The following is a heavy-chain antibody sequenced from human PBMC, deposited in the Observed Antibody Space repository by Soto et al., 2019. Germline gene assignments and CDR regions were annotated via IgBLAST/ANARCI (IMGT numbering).Heavy chain of an antibody. D-gene: IGHD2-21*02. CDR2: VNPNGESK. CDR1: GYSSSNYY. J-gene: IGHJ4*02. V-gene: IGHV1-46*01. CDR3: ASVTTIWSN. Sequence: QVQVVQSGAEVKEPGASVKVSCKASGYSSSNYYTHWVRQAPGQGLEWMGIVNPNGESKNYAQRFQGRVALTRDTSTNTDYMELSRLPSDDTAIYFCASVTTIWSNWGQGTLVTVSS.